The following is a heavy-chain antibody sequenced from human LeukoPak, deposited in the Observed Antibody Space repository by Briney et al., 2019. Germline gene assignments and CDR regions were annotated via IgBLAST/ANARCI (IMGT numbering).Heavy chain of an antibody. CDR2: INHSGST. V-gene: IGHV4-34*01. CDR3: ASRGLYGGIDY. Sequence: SETLSLTCAVYGGSFSGYYWSWIRQPPGKGLEWIGEINHSGSTNYNPSLKSRVTISVDTSKNQFSLKLSSVTAADTAVYYCASRGLYGGIDYWGQGTLVTVSS. J-gene: IGHJ4*02. D-gene: IGHD2-15*01. CDR1: GGSFSGYY.